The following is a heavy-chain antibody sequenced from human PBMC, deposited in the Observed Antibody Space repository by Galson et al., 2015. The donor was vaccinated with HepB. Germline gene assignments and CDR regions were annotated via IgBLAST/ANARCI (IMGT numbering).Heavy chain of an antibody. V-gene: IGHV1-24*01. J-gene: IGHJ4*02. Sequence: SVKVSCKASGYTFTSYGISWVRQAPGKGLEWMGGFDPEDGETIYAQKFQGRVTMTEDTSTDTAYMELSSLRSEDTAVYYCATDETPGQGLLEGWGQGTLVTVSS. CDR2: FDPEDGET. D-gene: IGHD1-1*01. CDR3: ATDETPGQGLLEG. CDR1: GYTFTSYG.